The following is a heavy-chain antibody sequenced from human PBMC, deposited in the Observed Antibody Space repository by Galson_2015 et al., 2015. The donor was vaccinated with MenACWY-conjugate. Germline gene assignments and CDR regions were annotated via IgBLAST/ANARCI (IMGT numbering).Heavy chain of an antibody. CDR3: VTSSISPFGTYGGNVLDY. CDR2: LKSDGTT. D-gene: IGHD3-16*01. V-gene: IGHV3-74*03. J-gene: IGHJ4*02. CDR1: GLTFTIYS. Sequence: SLRLSCAASGLTFTIYSIHWVRQAPGQGPVWVSRLKSDGTTTYADLVKGRFTISGDHAKNMFYLQMNSLRVEDTAVYYCVTSSISPFGTYGGNVLDYWGQGTLVTVSS.